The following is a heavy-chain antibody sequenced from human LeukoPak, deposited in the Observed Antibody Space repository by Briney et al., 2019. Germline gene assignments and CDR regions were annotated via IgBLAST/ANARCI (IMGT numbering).Heavy chain of an antibody. Sequence: ASVKVSCKASGYTFTSYGISWVRQAPGQGLEWMGWISAYSGNTNYAQKLQGRVTMTTDTSTSTAYLELRSLRSEDTAVYYCASLSAGDGYSSSWYSWFDPWGQGTLVTVSS. V-gene: IGHV1-18*01. CDR2: ISAYSGNT. CDR3: ASLSAGDGYSSSWYSWFDP. D-gene: IGHD6-13*01. CDR1: GYTFTSYG. J-gene: IGHJ5*02.